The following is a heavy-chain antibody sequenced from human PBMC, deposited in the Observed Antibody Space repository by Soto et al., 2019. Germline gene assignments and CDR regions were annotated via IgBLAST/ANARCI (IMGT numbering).Heavy chain of an antibody. J-gene: IGHJ6*02. V-gene: IGHV3-23*01. CDR2: ISVSGCST. CDR3: ASFSAGRYYHYYCTDF. CDR1: GFTFSSYA. Sequence: GGTLRLSCAASGFTFSSYAMSWVRQAPGKGLEWVAAISVSGCSTYYADSVKGRFTISRDNSKNTLYLQMNSLRAEDTAVYYCASFSAGRYYHYYCTDFCGQAISVTGSS.